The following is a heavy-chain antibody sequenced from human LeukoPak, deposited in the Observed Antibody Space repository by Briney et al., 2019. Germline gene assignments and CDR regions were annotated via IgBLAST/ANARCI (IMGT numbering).Heavy chain of an antibody. CDR1: GYTFTSYD. J-gene: IGHJ6*02. CDR2: MNPNSGNT. V-gene: IGHV1-8*01. D-gene: IGHD2-21*02. CDR3: ARGYCGGDCAHYYYGMDV. Sequence: ASVKVSCKASGYTFTSYDINWVRQATGQGLEWMGWMNPNSGNTGYAQKFQGRVTMTRNTSISTAYMELSSLRSEDTAVYYCARGYCGGDCAHYYYGMDVWGQGTTVTVSS.